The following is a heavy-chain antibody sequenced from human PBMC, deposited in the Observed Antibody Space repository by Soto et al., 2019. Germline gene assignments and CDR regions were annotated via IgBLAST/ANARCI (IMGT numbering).Heavy chain of an antibody. J-gene: IGHJ4*02. CDR1: GYNFAHYW. CDR2: IYPGNSDT. D-gene: IGHD4-17*01. Sequence: ESLKISCKGSGYNFAHYWIGWVRQLPGKGLEWMGIIYPGNSDTRYSPSFQGQVTISADTSISTAYLEWSSLKASDTAIYYCASHRPTTYGYYFDYWGQGTPVTVS. V-gene: IGHV5-51*01. CDR3: ASHRPTTYGYYFDY.